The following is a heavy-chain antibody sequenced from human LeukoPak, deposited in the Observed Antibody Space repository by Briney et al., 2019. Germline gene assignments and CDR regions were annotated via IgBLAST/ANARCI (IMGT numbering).Heavy chain of an antibody. Sequence: SETLSLTCAVYGGSFSGYYWSWIRQPPGKGLEWIGGINHSGSTNYNPSLKSRVTISVDTSKNQFSLKLSSVTAADTAAYYCARDGVTFYYYYMDVWGKGTTVTVSS. J-gene: IGHJ6*03. D-gene: IGHD3-3*01. CDR3: ARDGVTFYYYYMDV. CDR2: INHSGST. V-gene: IGHV4-34*01. CDR1: GGSFSGYY.